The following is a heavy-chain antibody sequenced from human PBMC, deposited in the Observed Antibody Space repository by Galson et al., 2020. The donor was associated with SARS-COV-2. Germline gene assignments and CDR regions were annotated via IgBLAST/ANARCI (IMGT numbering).Heavy chain of an antibody. CDR1: GFTFSSSA. Sequence: GGSLRLSCAASGFTFSSSAMSWVRQAPGKGLEWVSAISDSGGSTYYADSVKGRLTSSRDNSKNTLYLQMNSLRAEDTAVYYCAKPHYPKKAARSTYLDCGVQETLATVSS. D-gene: IGHD6-6*01. CDR2: ISDSGGST. CDR3: AKPHYPKKAARSTYLDC. V-gene: IGHV3-23*01. J-gene: IGHJ4*02.